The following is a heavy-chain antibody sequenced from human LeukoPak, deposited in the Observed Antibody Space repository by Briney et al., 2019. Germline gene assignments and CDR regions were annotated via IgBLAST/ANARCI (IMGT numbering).Heavy chain of an antibody. Sequence: GGSLRLSCAASGFTFSSYDMHWVRQVTGKGLEWVSAIGTAGDTYYPGSVKGRFTISRENAKNSLYLQMNSLRAGDTAVYYCARVGAAGGMDVWGKGTTVTISS. J-gene: IGHJ6*03. CDR3: ARVGAAGGMDV. CDR1: GFTFSSYD. V-gene: IGHV3-13*01. CDR2: IGTAGDT. D-gene: IGHD6-13*01.